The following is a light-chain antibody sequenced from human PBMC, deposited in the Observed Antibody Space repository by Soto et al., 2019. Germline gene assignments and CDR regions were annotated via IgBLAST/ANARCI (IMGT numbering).Light chain of an antibody. CDR2: GAS. CDR1: QSISTY. Sequence: AIRMTQSPSSLSAATGDRVTITCRASQSISTYLAWYQQKPGKAPKLLIYGASTLQSGVPSRFSGSGSVTDFTLTISCLQSEDFATYYCQQYYSNVPITFGQGTRLEIK. J-gene: IGKJ5*01. V-gene: IGKV1-8*01. CDR3: QQYYSNVPIT.